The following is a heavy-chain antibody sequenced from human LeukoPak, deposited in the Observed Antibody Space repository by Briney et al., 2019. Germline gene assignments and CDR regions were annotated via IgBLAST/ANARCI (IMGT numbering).Heavy chain of an antibody. V-gene: IGHV3-21*01. CDR1: GFTFSSYS. D-gene: IGHD2-15*01. CDR3: ARNAIIRYCSGGSCYFRYFDY. CDR2: ISSSSSYI. Sequence: GGSLRLSCAASGFTFSSYSMNWVRQAPGKGLEWVSSISSSSSYIYYADSVKGRFTISRDNAKNSLYLQMNSLRAEDTAVYYCARNAIIRYCSGGSCYFRYFDYWGQGTLVTVSS. J-gene: IGHJ4*02.